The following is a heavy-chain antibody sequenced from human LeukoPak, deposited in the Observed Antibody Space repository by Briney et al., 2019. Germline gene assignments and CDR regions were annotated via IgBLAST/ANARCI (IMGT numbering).Heavy chain of an antibody. D-gene: IGHD2-2*01. V-gene: IGHV3-23*01. Sequence: PGGSLRLSCAASGFTFSSYAMSWVRQAPGKGLEWVSAISGSGGSTYYADSVKGRFTISRDNSKNSLYLQMNSLRAEDTAVYYCARVREYQLLLSAFDIWGQGTMVTVSS. CDR1: GFTFSSYA. CDR2: ISGSGGST. J-gene: IGHJ3*02. CDR3: ARVREYQLLLSAFDI.